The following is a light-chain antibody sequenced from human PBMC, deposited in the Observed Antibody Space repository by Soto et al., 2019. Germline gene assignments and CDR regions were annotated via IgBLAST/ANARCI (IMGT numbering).Light chain of an antibody. V-gene: IGKV1-12*01. CDR1: QRIXTW. CDR2: GAS. Sequence: IQMTQSPSTVSASVGDTGTIACRASQRIXTWLAWYQQTPGKAPKLLXDGASSLQRGGPSRLSGSGSGTDFTLTISSLHPEDFANYYCQQAKSVTRTFGGGTKVDIK. CDR3: QQAKSVTRT. J-gene: IGKJ4*02.